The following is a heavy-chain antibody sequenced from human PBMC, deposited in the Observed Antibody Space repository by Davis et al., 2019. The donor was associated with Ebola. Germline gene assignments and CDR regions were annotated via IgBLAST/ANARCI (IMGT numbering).Heavy chain of an antibody. CDR3: AKVLWDYGGNSVVY. Sequence: PGGSLRLSCAASGFTFSSYAMSWVRQAPGKGLEWVSAISGSGGSTYYADSVKGRFTISRDNAKNSLYLQMNSLRAEDTALYYCAKVLWDYGGNSVVYWGQGTLVTVSS. CDR2: ISGSGGST. V-gene: IGHV3-23*01. J-gene: IGHJ4*02. CDR1: GFTFSSYA. D-gene: IGHD4-23*01.